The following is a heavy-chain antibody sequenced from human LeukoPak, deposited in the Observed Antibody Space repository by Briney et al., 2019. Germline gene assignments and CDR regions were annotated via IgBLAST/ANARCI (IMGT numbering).Heavy chain of an antibody. CDR1: GYTFTSYG. V-gene: IGHV1-18*01. Sequence: ASVKVSCEASGYTFTSYGISWVRQAPGQGLEWMGWISAYNGNTNYAQKLQGRVTMTTDTSTSTAYMELRSLRSDDTAVYYCATQDFDTDYFDYWGQGTLVTVSS. J-gene: IGHJ4*02. CDR2: ISAYNGNT. D-gene: IGHD3-9*01. CDR3: ATQDFDTDYFDY.